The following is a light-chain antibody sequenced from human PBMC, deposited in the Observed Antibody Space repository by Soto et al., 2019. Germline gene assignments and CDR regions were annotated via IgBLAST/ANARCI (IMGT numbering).Light chain of an antibody. CDR1: QSISSW. CDR2: DAS. Sequence: DIQMTQSPSTLSASVGDRVNITCRASQSISSWLAWYQQKPGKAPKLLIYDASSLESGVPSRFSGSGSGTEFTLTISSLQPDDFATYYCQQYNSYPRTVGQGTKVDIK. J-gene: IGKJ1*01. CDR3: QQYNSYPRT. V-gene: IGKV1-5*01.